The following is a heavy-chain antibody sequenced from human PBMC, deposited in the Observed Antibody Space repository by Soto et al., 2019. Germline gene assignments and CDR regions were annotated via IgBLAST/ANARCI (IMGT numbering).Heavy chain of an antibody. J-gene: IGHJ4*02. CDR1: GGTFSSYA. Sequence: ASVKVSCKASGGTFSSYAISWVRQAPGQGLEWMGGIIPIFGTANYAQKFQGRVTITADEPTSTAYMELSSLRSEDTAVYYCARDRHFEGGWPREFDYWGQGTLVTVSS. CDR2: IIPIFGTA. V-gene: IGHV1-69*13. D-gene: IGHD6-19*01. CDR3: ARDRHFEGGWPREFDY.